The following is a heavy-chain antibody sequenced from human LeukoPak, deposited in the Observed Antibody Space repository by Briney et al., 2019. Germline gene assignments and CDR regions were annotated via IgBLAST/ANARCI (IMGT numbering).Heavy chain of an antibody. V-gene: IGHV4-4*07. Sequence: PSETLSLTCTVSGGSISSYYWSWIRQPAGKGLEWIGRIYTSGSTDYNPSLKSRVTMSVDTSKNQFSLKLSSVTAADTAVYYCARDSGTTWEVKFDPWGQGTLVTVSS. CDR1: GGSISSYY. CDR3: ARDSGTTWEVKFDP. J-gene: IGHJ5*02. CDR2: IYTSGST. D-gene: IGHD3-10*01.